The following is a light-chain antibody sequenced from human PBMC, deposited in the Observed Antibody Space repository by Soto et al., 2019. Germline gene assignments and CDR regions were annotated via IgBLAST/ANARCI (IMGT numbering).Light chain of an antibody. CDR3: CSYAGSYTVV. CDR2: DVN. J-gene: IGLJ2*01. V-gene: IGLV2-11*01. Sequence: QSALTQPRSLSGSPGQSVTISCTGTSSDVGGYNYVSWYQHHPGRAPKLIIYDVNKRPSGVPDRFSGSKSGNTASLTISGLQAEDEADYYCCSYAGSYTVVFGGGT. CDR1: SSDVGGYNY.